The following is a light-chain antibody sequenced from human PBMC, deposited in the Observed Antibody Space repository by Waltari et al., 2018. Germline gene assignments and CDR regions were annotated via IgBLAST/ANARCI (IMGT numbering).Light chain of an antibody. CDR2: LAS. J-gene: IGKJ2*01. V-gene: IGKV4-1*01. Sequence: DIVMTQSPDSLAVSLGERATINCKSSQSVLLSSNNKNYLAWYQQKAGQPPKLLIYLASTRESGVPDRFSGSGSGTDFTLTISSLQAEDVAVYYCQEFYSAAYTFGQGTKLEIK. CDR1: QSVLLSSNNKNY. CDR3: QEFYSAAYT.